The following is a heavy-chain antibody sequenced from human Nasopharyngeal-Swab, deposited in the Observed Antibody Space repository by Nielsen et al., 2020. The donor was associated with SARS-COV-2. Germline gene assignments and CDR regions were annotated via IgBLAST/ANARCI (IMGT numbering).Heavy chain of an antibody. J-gene: IGHJ6*02. V-gene: IGHV5-51*01. CDR3: VRPEGVATSFKYYFQYGMDV. CDR1: GYSFTSYW. D-gene: IGHD5-12*01. CDR2: IYPRDSAT. Sequence: GESLKISCQASGYSFTSYWIAWVRQMPGKGLEWMGIIYPRDSATSYSPSFQGQVTISADKSISTAYLQWSSLKASDTAMYYCVRPEGVATSFKYYFQYGMDVWGQGTMVTVPS.